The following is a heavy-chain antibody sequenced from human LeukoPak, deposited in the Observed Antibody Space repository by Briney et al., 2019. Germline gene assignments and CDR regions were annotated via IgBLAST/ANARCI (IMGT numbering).Heavy chain of an antibody. CDR2: IYSGGST. D-gene: IGHD3-10*01. V-gene: IGHV3-66*02. CDR1: GFTVSSNY. J-gene: IGHJ3*02. Sequence: GGSLRLSCAASGFTVSSNYMSWVRQAPGKGLEWDSVIYSGGSTYYADSVKGRFTISRDNSKNTLYLQMNSLRAEDTAVYYCARDVGFYYGSGSSIWGQGTMVTVSS. CDR3: ARDVGFYYGSGSSI.